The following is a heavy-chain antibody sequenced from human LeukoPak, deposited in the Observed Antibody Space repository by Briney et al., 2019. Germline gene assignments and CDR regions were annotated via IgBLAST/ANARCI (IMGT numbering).Heavy chain of an antibody. V-gene: IGHV4-31*03. D-gene: IGHD6-13*01. Sequence: SETLSLTCIVSGGSISSSGYYWSWIRQHPGKGLEWIGYIYHSGNSYYNPSLKSRVIISVDTSKNQFSLKLNSVTAADTAVYYCARDSSLSSLEAFDIWGQGTMVTVSS. CDR3: ARDSSLSSLEAFDI. CDR1: GGSISSSGYY. CDR2: IYHSGNS. J-gene: IGHJ3*02.